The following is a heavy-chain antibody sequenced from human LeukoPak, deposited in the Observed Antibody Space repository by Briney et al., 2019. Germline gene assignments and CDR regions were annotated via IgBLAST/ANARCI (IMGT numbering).Heavy chain of an antibody. J-gene: IGHJ4*02. CDR2: ISSNGGST. CDR1: GFTFSSYA. D-gene: IGHD3-22*01. Sequence: GGSLRLSCAASGFTFSSYAMHWVRQAPGKGLEYVSAISSNGGSTYYANSVKGRFTISRDSSKNTLYLQMGSLRAEDMAVYYCARDDDDSSGYYFGVSDYWGQGTLVTVSS. CDR3: ARDDDDSSGYYFGVSDY. V-gene: IGHV3-64*01.